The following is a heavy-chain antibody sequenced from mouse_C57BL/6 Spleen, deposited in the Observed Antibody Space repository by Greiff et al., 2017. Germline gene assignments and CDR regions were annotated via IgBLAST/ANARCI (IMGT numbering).Heavy chain of an antibody. V-gene: IGHV1-15*01. D-gene: IGHD2-10*01. CDR1: GYTFTDYE. Sequence: QVQLKESGAELVRPGASVTLSCKASGYTFTDYEMHWVKQTPVHGLEWIGAIAPETGGTAYNQKFKGKAILTADTSSSTAYMALRSLTSEDSAVYYCAYYLNAWFAYWGQGTLVTVSA. CDR3: AYYLNAWFAY. J-gene: IGHJ3*01. CDR2: IAPETGGT.